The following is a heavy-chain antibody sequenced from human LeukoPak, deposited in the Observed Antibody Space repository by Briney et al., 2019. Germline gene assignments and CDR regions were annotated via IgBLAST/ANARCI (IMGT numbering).Heavy chain of an antibody. CDR1: GYTFTGYY. D-gene: IGHD6-13*01. CDR2: ISAYNGNT. CDR3: ARGLDSSSWYRN. J-gene: IGHJ4*02. V-gene: IGHV1-2*02. Sequence: GASVKVSCKASGYTFTGYYMHWVRQAPGQGLEWMGWISAYNGNTNYAQKFQGRVTMTRDTSISTAYMELSRLRSDDTAVYYCARGLDSSSWYRNWGQGTLVTVSS.